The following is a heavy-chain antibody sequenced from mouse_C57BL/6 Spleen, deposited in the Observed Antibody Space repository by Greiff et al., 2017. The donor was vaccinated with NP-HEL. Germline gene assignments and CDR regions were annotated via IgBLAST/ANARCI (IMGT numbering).Heavy chain of an antibody. CDR2: IDPSDSYT. V-gene: IGHV1-69*01. CDR3: AIPDYGSSPHWYFDV. J-gene: IGHJ1*03. D-gene: IGHD1-1*01. CDR1: GYTFTSYW. Sequence: QVQLQQPGAELVMPGASVKLSCKASGYTFTSYWMHWVKQRPGQGLEWIGEIDPSDSYTNYNQKFKGKSTLTVDKSSSKAYMQLSSPTSEDSAVYYCAIPDYGSSPHWYFDVWGTGTTVTVSS.